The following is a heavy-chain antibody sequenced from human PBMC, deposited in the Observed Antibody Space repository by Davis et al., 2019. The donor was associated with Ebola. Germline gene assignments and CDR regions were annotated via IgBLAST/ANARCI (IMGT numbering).Heavy chain of an antibody. CDR1: GYTFKNPA. D-gene: IGHD1-26*01. CDR2: ISAYNGNT. V-gene: IGHV1-18*01. Sequence: ASVTVSCKASGYTFKNPAISWVRQAPGQGLEWMGWISAYNGNTAYAQILQGRVTMTTDTSTGTAYMELRSLRSDDTAVYFCARTSIVGTTTTASDIWGQGTMVTVSS. J-gene: IGHJ3*02. CDR3: ARTSIVGTTTTASDI.